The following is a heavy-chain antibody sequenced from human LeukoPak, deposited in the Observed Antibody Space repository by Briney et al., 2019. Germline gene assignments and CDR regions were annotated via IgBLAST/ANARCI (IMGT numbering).Heavy chain of an antibody. CDR3: ARQAIFGVVISHFDY. V-gene: IGHV4-59*08. D-gene: IGHD3-3*01. J-gene: IGHJ4*02. Sequence: SETLSLACTVSGGSISGSYWSWIRQPPGKGLEWIAYMYNSGSTNYNPSLKSRVTISVDTSKNQFSLKLSSVTAADTAVYYCARQAIFGVVISHFDYWGQGTLVTVSS. CDR2: MYNSGST. CDR1: GGSISGSY.